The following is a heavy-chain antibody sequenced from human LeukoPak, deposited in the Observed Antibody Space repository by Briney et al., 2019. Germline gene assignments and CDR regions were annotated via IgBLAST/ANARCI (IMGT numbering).Heavy chain of an antibody. Sequence: EASVKVSCKASGYTFTSYDINWVRQATGQGLEWMGWMNPNSGNTGYAQKFQGRVTITRNTSISTAYMELSSLRSEDTAVYYCARDNSVEDTAWWFDPWGQGTLVTVSS. CDR3: ARDNSVEDTAWWFDP. CDR1: GYTFTSYD. J-gene: IGHJ5*02. D-gene: IGHD4-23*01. V-gene: IGHV1-8*03. CDR2: MNPNSGNT.